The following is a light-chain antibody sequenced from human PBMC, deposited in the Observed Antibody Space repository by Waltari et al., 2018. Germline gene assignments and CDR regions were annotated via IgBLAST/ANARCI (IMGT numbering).Light chain of an antibody. CDR1: QSLLHSNGYNY. J-gene: IGKJ2*01. CDR2: LGS. Sequence: IVMTQSPLSLAVTPGQPASIPCRSTQSLLHSNGYNYLDWYLQKPGQSPQLLISLGSNRASGVPDRFVGSGAGTDFTLKISRVKAEDVGVYYCMQALQTPPYTFGQGTKLQIK. CDR3: MQALQTPPYT. V-gene: IGKV2-28*01.